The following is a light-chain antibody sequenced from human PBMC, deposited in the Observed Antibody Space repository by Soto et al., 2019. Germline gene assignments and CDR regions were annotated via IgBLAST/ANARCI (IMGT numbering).Light chain of an antibody. CDR2: GAS. CDR3: LQHGRTPWT. CDR1: QSVFSSS. Sequence: GERATLSCRASQSVFSSSLAWYQQKPGQAPRLLIYGASSRATGIPDRFSGSGSGTDFTLTISSLEPEDFAVFYCLQHGRTPWTFGQGTKVDIK. J-gene: IGKJ1*01. V-gene: IGKV3-20*01.